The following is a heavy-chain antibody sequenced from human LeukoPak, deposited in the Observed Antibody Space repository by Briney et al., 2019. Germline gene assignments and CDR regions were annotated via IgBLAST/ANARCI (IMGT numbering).Heavy chain of an antibody. D-gene: IGHD2-8*01. J-gene: IGHJ3*02. Sequence: PSQTLSLTCTVSGGSISSGDYYWSWIRQPPGKGLEWIGCIYYSGSTDYNPSLKSRVTISVDTSKNQFSLKLSSVTAADTAVYYCARKSLLSGAFDIWGQGTMVTVSS. CDR3: ARKSLLSGAFDI. V-gene: IGHV4-30-4*01. CDR2: IYYSGST. CDR1: GGSISSGDYY.